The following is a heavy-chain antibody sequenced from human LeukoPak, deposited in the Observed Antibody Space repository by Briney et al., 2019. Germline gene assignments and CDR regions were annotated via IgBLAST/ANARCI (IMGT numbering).Heavy chain of an antibody. CDR2: MNPNSGNT. Sequence: ASVNVSCKASGYTYTSYDINWVRQAPAQGLDWMGWMNPNSGNTGYTQKFQGRVTITRNTNISTAYMELSSLRSEDTAVYYCARAIGSAAAGANWFDPWGQGTLVTVSS. CDR1: GYTYTSYD. CDR3: ARAIGSAAAGANWFDP. V-gene: IGHV1-8*01. J-gene: IGHJ5*02. D-gene: IGHD6-13*01.